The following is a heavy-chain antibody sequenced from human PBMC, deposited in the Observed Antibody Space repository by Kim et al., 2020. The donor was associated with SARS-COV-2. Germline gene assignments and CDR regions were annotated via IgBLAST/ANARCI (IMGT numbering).Heavy chain of an antibody. D-gene: IGHD3-22*01. J-gene: IGHJ5*02. CDR1: SGSLSGHY. V-gene: IGHV4-59*11. CDR2: IHYSGNT. Sequence: SETLSLTCTVSSGSLSGHYWSWIRQPPGKGLEWIGYIHYSGNTNYNPSLTSRVTMSVDTSKNQFSLKLNSVTAADTAVYYCARLHGYSSEEFDPWGQGTQVTVSS. CDR3: ARLHGYSSEEFDP.